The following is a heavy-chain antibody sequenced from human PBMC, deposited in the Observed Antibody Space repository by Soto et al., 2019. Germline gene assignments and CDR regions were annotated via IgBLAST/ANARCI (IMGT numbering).Heavy chain of an antibody. CDR2: IYYSGST. CDR3: ARRRGIAAAYYYYYYMDV. CDR1: GGSISSSSYY. J-gene: IGHJ6*03. Sequence: SETLSLTCTVSGGSISSSSYYWCWIRQPPGKGLERIGSIYYSGSTYYNPSLKSRVTISVDTSKNQFSLKLSSVTAADTALYYCARRRGIAAAYYYYYYMDVWGKGTTVT. V-gene: IGHV4-39*01. D-gene: IGHD6-13*01.